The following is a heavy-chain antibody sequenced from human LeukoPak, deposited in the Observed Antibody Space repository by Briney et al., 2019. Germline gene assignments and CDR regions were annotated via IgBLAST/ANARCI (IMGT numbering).Heavy chain of an antibody. V-gene: IGHV4-59*10. CDR2: IYTSGST. J-gene: IGHJ5*02. CDR1: GGSFSGYY. CDR3: ARGRYQLLWGLGNWFDP. D-gene: IGHD2-2*01. Sequence: SETLSLTCAVYGGSFSGYYWSWIRQPAGKGLEWIGRIYTSGSTSYNPSLKSRVTISVDTSKNQFSLKLSSVTAADTAVYYCARGRYQLLWGLGNWFDPWGQGTLVTVSS.